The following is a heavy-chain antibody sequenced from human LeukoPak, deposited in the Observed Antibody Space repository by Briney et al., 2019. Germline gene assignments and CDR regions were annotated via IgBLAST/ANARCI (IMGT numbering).Heavy chain of an antibody. CDR3: ARGSIEYYDFWSGFDY. J-gene: IGHJ4*02. D-gene: IGHD3-3*01. Sequence: GGSLRLSCAASGFTFSSYAMSWVRQAPGKGLEWVSAISGSGGSTYYADSVKGRFTISRDNSKNMLYLQMNSLRAEDTAVYYCARGSIEYYDFWSGFDYWGQGTLVTVSS. CDR1: GFTFSSYA. CDR2: ISGSGGST. V-gene: IGHV3-23*01.